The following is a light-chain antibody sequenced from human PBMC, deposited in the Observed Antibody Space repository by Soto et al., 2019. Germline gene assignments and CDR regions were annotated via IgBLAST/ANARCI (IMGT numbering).Light chain of an antibody. V-gene: IGKV1-9*01. CDR1: QGIYNY. J-gene: IGKJ4*01. CDR3: QQLSSSPLT. Sequence: DIQLTQSPSFLSASVGDRVTITCRASQGIYNYLAWYQQKPGKAPNLLMYAASTLQSGVPSRFSGSGSGTEFTLTISSLQPEDFATYYCQQLSSSPLTFGGGTKVEIK. CDR2: AAS.